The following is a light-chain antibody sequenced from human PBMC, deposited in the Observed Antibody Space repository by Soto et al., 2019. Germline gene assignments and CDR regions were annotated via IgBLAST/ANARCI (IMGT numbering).Light chain of an antibody. Sequence: DIQMTQSPSTLSASIGDRVTITCRASQNINNWIAWYQQKPGKAPTFLIYDASTLESGVPSRFSGSGFGTEFSLTISSLQPDDFGSYYGQHMRTFGQGTKVEMK. CDR3: QHMRT. CDR2: DAS. J-gene: IGKJ1*01. V-gene: IGKV1-5*01. CDR1: QNINNW.